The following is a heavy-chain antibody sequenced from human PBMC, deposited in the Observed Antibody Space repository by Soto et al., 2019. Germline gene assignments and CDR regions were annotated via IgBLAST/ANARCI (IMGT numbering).Heavy chain of an antibody. CDR2: IIPIFGTA. CDR3: ARVRVRFLEWLGSEG. Sequence: QVQLVHSGAEVKKPGSSVKVSCKASGGTFSSYAFSWVRQAPGQGLEWMGGIIPIFGTANYAQKFQGRVTMTADESTSTAYMELISLRSEDTAVYYCARVRVRFLEWLGSEGWGQGTLVTFSS. D-gene: IGHD3-3*01. V-gene: IGHV1-69*12. J-gene: IGHJ4*02. CDR1: GGTFSSYA.